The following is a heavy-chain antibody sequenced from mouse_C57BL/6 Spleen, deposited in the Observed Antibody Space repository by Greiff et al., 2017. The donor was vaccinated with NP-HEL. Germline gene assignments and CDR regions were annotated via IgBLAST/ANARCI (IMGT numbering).Heavy chain of an antibody. J-gene: IGHJ4*01. CDR1: GYTFTDYY. D-gene: IGHD1-1*01. CDR2: IYPGSGNT. CDR3: ARDTVVHYAMDY. V-gene: IGHV1-76*01. Sequence: QVQLKESGAELVRPGASVKLSCKASGYTFTDYYINWVKQRPGQGLEWIARIYPGSGNTYYNEKFKGKATLTAEKSSSTAYMQLSSLTSEDSAVYFCARDTVVHYAMDYWGQGTSVTVSS.